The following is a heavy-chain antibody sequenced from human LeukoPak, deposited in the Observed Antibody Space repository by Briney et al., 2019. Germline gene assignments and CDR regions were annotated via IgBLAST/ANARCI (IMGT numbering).Heavy chain of an antibody. CDR3: AREMATVYDAFDI. CDR2: LYTGGDT. J-gene: IGHJ3*02. V-gene: IGHV3-53*01. D-gene: IGHD5-24*01. CDR1: GFSVSAHY. Sequence: PGGSLRLSCAVSGFSVSAHYMSWVRQAPGKGLECVSFLYTGGDTSYADSVRGRFSISRDNSKNTVYLQMNGLRAEDTAVYYCAREMATVYDAFDIWGQGTMVTVSS.